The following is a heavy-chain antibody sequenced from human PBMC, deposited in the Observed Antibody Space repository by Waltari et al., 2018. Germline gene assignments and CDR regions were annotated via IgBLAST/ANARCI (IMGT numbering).Heavy chain of an antibody. V-gene: IGHV3-74*01. CDR2: INIDGGFI. CDR1: GFTFGDYW. CDR3: ARKGGRGYPYGPFYYDF. J-gene: IGHJ4*02. D-gene: IGHD5-18*01. Sequence: EVQLVESGGGLIQPGGSLRLSCAASGFTFGDYWMHWVRQAPGKGLGWISRINIDGGFISYADAGKGRFTISRDNAKNTVSLQLNSLRVDDTGVYYCARKGGRGYPYGPFYYDFWGQGTLVTVSS.